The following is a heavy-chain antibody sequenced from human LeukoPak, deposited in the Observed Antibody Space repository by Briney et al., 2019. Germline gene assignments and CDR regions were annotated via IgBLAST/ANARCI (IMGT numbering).Heavy chain of an antibody. Sequence: PGGSLRLSCAASGFTFRNAWMSWVRQAPGKGLEWVGLIKSKTDGGTTDYAAPVKGRFTISRDDSKNTLYLQMNILKTDDTAVYYCTTVTIKAYWGRGTLVTVSS. CDR2: IKSKTDGGTT. CDR3: TTVTIKAY. D-gene: IGHD1-1*01. J-gene: IGHJ4*02. CDR1: GFTFRNAW. V-gene: IGHV3-15*01.